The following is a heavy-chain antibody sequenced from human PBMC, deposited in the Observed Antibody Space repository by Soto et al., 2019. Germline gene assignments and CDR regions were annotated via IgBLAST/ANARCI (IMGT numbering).Heavy chain of an antibody. CDR3: ARDGGRAGGYYYYYMDV. J-gene: IGHJ6*03. Sequence: ASVQVSCKASGYTFTSYDINWVRQATGQGLEWMGWINAGNGNTKYSQKFQGRVTITRDTSASTAYMELSSLRSEDTAVYYCARDGGRAGGYYYYYMDVWGKGTTVTVSS. CDR1: GYTFTSYD. V-gene: IGHV1-3*01. CDR2: INAGNGNT. D-gene: IGHD2-15*01.